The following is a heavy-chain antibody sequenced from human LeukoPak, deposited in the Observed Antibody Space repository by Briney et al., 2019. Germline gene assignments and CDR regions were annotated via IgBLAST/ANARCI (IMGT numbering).Heavy chain of an antibody. CDR3: ARSYGDFDY. CDR2: IYYTGSM. J-gene: IGHJ4*02. V-gene: IGHV4-59*01. CDR1: GGSIYNYY. D-gene: IGHD4-17*01. Sequence: SETLSLTCTVSGGSIYNYYWSWIRQPPGKGLEWIGYIYYTGSMKYNPSLKSRVTISVDTSKNQFSLKLTPVTAADTAVYYCARSYGDFDYWGQGALVTVSS.